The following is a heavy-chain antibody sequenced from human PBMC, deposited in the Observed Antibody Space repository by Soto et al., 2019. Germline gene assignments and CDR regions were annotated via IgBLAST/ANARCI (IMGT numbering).Heavy chain of an antibody. CDR1: GGTFSSYA. J-gene: IGHJ6*02. Sequence: SVKVSCKASGGTFSSYAISWVRQAPGQGLEWMGGIIPIFGTANYAQKFQGRVTITADESTSTAYMELSSLRSEDTAVYYCARHQKVGVVMIKNQDYYYYGMDVCGQGSTVTVSS. CDR3: ARHQKVGVVMIKNQDYYYYGMDV. V-gene: IGHV1-69*13. CDR2: IIPIFGTA. D-gene: IGHD3-3*01.